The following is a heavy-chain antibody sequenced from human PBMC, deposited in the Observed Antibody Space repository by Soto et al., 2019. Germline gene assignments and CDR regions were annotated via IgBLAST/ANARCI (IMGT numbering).Heavy chain of an antibody. D-gene: IGHD3-22*01. CDR2: VYYGGNT. J-gene: IGHJ4*02. CDR1: GDSISGSNIRYY. CDR3: VRQGYYYDRSGPYYFDS. Sequence: PSETLSLTCTVSGDSISGSNIRYYWGWIRQTPAQGLEWIGSVYYGGNTCYSPSLESRVTISVDTSKNQLSLRLSSVTAADTALFYCVRQGYYYDRSGPYYFDSWGQGIPVTVSS. V-gene: IGHV4-39*01.